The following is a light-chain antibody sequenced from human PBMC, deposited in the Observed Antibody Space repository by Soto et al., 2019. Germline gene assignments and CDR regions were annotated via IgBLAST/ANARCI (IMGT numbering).Light chain of an antibody. V-gene: IGKV1-27*01. Sequence: DIQMTQSPSSLSASVGDRVTITCRASQDISNYLGWYQQKPGKAPKLLIYAASTLQSGVPSRFSGSGSGTDFTLTISSLQPEDVATYYCQKYTTARWTFGQGNKVEIK. J-gene: IGKJ1*01. CDR1: QDISNY. CDR3: QKYTTARWT. CDR2: AAS.